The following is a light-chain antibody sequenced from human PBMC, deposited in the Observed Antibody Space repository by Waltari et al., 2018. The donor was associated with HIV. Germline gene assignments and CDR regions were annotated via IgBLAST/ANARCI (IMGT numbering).Light chain of an antibody. CDR2: GAS. Sequence: VMTQSPATLSVSPGDRTTLSCRASQSVRTKIAWYQQKPGQPPRLLIYGASTRATGIAARFSGSGAGTEFTLTINSRQSEDYAVYYGQQYDYWPTWTFGQGTKVEMK. J-gene: IGKJ1*01. CDR3: QQYDYWPTWT. CDR1: QSVRTK. V-gene: IGKV3-15*01.